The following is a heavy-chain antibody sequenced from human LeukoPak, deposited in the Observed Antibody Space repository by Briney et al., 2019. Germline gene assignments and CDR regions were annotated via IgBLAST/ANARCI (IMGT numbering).Heavy chain of an antibody. CDR3: ARRSHYENKEIDY. D-gene: IGHD3-22*01. CDR2: ISGSGDST. V-gene: IGHV3-23*01. Sequence: PGGSLRLSCAASGFTFSNYAMRWVRQAPGKGLEWVSGISGSGDSTYYADSVKGRFTISRDNSKNTLYLEMNSLRAEDKAVYYCARRSHYENKEIDYWGQGTLVTVSS. CDR1: GFTFSNYA. J-gene: IGHJ4*02.